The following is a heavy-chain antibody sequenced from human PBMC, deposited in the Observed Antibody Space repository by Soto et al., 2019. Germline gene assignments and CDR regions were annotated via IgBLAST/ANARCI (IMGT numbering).Heavy chain of an antibody. J-gene: IGHJ6*02. CDR2: MNPINGAT. V-gene: IGHV1-8*02. CDR1: GYDFTAYD. Sequence: ASVKVSCKASGYDFTAYDINWVRQASGQGLEWMGWMNPINGATGSARRFQGRVSMTKNTATGTAYLELTSLRSDDSAVYYCGRGPSPRAPAGGTPYYYAMDVWGQGTTVTVSS. D-gene: IGHD6-13*01. CDR3: GRGPSPRAPAGGTPYYYAMDV.